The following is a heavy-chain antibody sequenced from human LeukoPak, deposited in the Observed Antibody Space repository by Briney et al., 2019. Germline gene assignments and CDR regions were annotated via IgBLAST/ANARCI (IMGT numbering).Heavy chain of an antibody. V-gene: IGHV3-21*01. D-gene: IGHD2-2*01. CDR3: ARAPDIVVVPALFDY. CDR1: GFTFSSYS. J-gene: IGHJ4*02. CDR2: ISSSSSYI. Sequence: GGSLRLSCAASGFTFSSYSMNWVRQAPGKGLEWVSSISSSSSYIYYADSVKGRFTISRDNAKNSLYLQMKSLRAEDTAVYYCARAPDIVVVPALFDYWGQGTLVTVSS.